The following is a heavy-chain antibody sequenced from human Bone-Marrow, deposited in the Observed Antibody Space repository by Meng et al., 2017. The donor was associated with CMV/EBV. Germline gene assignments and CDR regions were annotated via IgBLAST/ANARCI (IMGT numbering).Heavy chain of an antibody. CDR2: IYSGCST. Sequence: GEFLMISCAASGFTSSSYEMNWVRQAPGKGLEWVSVIYSGCSTYYADPVKGRFTISRDNSKNTLYLQMNSLRAEDTAVYYCASSSSIAGFDYWGQGTLVTVSS. V-gene: IGHV3-53*01. CDR3: ASSSSIAGFDY. D-gene: IGHD6-6*01. J-gene: IGHJ4*02. CDR1: GFTSSSYE.